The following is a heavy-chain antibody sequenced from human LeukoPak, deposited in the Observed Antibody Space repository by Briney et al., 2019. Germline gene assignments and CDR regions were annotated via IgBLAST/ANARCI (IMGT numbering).Heavy chain of an antibody. CDR3: AREGYSSGWYMFYGMDV. D-gene: IGHD6-19*01. Sequence: GGSLRLSCAASGFTFSGYGMHWVRQAPGKGLEWVAVIWYDGSNKYYADSVKGRFTISRDNSKNTLYLQMNSLRAEDTAVYYCAREGYSSGWYMFYGMDVWGQGTTVTVSS. CDR1: GFTFSGYG. CDR2: IWYDGSNK. J-gene: IGHJ6*02. V-gene: IGHV3-33*01.